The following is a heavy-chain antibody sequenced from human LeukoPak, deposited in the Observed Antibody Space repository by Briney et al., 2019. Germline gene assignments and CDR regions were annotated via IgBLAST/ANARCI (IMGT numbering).Heavy chain of an antibody. CDR3: ARLIEYCSSTSCYPT. V-gene: IGHV4-30-2*03. CDR1: GGSISSGDYY. J-gene: IGHJ5*02. D-gene: IGHD2-2*01. CDR2: IYYSGST. Sequence: SQTLSLTCTVSGGSISSGDYYWSWIRQPPGKGLEWIGSIYYSGSTYYNPSLKSRVTISVDTSKNQFSLKLSSVTAADTAVYYCARLIEYCSSTSCYPTWGQGTLVTVSS.